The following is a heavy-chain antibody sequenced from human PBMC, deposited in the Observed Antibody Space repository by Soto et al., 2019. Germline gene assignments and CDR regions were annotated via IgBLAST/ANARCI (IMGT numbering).Heavy chain of an antibody. D-gene: IGHD2-21*02. J-gene: IGHJ4*02. CDR3: ARARIDYCGGDCYQLYYFDY. Sequence: QVQLVESGGGLVKPGGSLRLSCAASGFTFSDYYMSWIRQAPGKGLEWVSYISSSSSYTNYADSVKGRFTISRDNAKNSLYLQMNSLRAEDTAVYYCARARIDYCGGDCYQLYYFDYWGQGTLVTVSS. V-gene: IGHV3-11*05. CDR2: ISSSSSYT. CDR1: GFTFSDYY.